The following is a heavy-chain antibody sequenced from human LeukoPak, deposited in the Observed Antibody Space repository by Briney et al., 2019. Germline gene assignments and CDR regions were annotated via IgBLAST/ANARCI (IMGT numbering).Heavy chain of an antibody. D-gene: IGHD1-7*01. CDR3: ARRRGDWNYAWYFDL. Sequence: SETLSLTSTVSGGSISSSSYYWGWIRQPRGKGLEWIGSIYYSGSTYYNPSLKSRVTISVDTSKNQFSLKLSSVTAADTAVYYCARRRGDWNYAWYFDLWGRGTLVTVSS. J-gene: IGHJ2*01. CDR1: GGSISSSSYY. CDR2: IYYSGST. V-gene: IGHV4-39*01.